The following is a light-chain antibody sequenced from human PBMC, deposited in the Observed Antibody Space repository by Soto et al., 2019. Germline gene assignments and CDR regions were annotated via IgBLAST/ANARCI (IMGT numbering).Light chain of an antibody. Sequence: QSALTQPPSASGTPGQRVTISCSGSSSNIGSNTVNWYQLLPGTAPKLLIYSNTQRPSGVPDRFSGSRSGTSTSLAISGLQSEDEADYYCAVWDGSLKVYVFGTGTKLTVL. CDR2: SNT. J-gene: IGLJ1*01. CDR1: SSNIGSNT. V-gene: IGLV1-44*01. CDR3: AVWDGSLKVYV.